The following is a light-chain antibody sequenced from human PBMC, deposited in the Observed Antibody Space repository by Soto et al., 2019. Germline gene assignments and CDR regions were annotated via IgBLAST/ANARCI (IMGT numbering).Light chain of an antibody. J-gene: IGKJ1*01. CDR1: QSVSSSY. V-gene: IGKV3D-7*01. Sequence: PGERVTLSCRASQSVSSSYLTWYQQKPCQAPRLLIYGASTRATSIPARFSGSGSGTDFTLTISSLQPEDFAVYYCQQDYNLPWTFGQGTKVEIK. CDR3: QQDYNLPWT. CDR2: GAS.